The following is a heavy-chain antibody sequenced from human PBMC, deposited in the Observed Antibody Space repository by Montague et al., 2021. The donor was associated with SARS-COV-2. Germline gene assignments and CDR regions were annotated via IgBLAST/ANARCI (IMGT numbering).Heavy chain of an antibody. CDR3: ARGVYNRVIFVVSPRYYFDF. CDR1: TEAFNGYY. J-gene: IGHJ4*02. D-gene: IGHD3-9*01. V-gene: IGHV4-34*01. Sequence: SETLSLTCAVYTEAFNGYYWTWIRQSPGKGLEWIGEVSHPGSAKHNPSLKNRITISLDTYRKQVSLRLTSVTAADTATYYCARGVYNRVIFVVSPRYYFDFWGQGNMVAVSA. CDR2: VSHPGSA.